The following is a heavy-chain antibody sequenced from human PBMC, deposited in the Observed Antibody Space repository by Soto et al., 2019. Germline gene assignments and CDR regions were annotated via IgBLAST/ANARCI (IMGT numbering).Heavy chain of an antibody. CDR3: ARGAQCTSAACYGSPNNWFDS. J-gene: IGHJ5*01. CDR1: FAYLNIHY. CDR2: MYHTGTA. D-gene: IGHD3-10*01. Sequence: PPDTLSRTCTVSFAYLNIHYCIWMRQAPGKGLEWVGHMYHTGTAKYNPSLKCRVSISIDKTKDQFSLSLRSVTAADSAVYYCARGAQCTSAACYGSPNNWFDSWGQGILVTVSS. V-gene: IGHV4-59*07.